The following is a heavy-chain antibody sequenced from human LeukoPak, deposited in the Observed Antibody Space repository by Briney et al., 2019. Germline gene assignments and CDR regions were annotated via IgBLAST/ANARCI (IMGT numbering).Heavy chain of an antibody. Sequence: PGGSLRLSCAASGFTFSTYSMNWVRQAPGKGLEWISYISSSSSTIHYADSVKGRFTISRDNAKNSLYLQMNSLRAEDTAVYYCARVPYYDILTGYSDYWGQGTLVTVSS. D-gene: IGHD3-9*01. J-gene: IGHJ4*02. V-gene: IGHV3-48*04. CDR1: GFTFSTYS. CDR2: ISSSSSTI. CDR3: ARVPYYDILTGYSDY.